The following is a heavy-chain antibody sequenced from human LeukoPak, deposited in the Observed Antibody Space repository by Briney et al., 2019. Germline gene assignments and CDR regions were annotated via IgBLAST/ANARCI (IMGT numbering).Heavy chain of an antibody. Sequence: ASVKVSCKASGGTFSSYAISWVRQAPGRGLEWMGGIIPIFGTANYAQKFQGRVTITADESTSTAYMELSSLRSEDTAVYYCAREYSSSSGGLYYFDYWGQGTLVTVSS. V-gene: IGHV1-69*13. J-gene: IGHJ4*02. CDR3: AREYSSSSGGLYYFDY. D-gene: IGHD6-6*01. CDR1: GGTFSSYA. CDR2: IIPIFGTA.